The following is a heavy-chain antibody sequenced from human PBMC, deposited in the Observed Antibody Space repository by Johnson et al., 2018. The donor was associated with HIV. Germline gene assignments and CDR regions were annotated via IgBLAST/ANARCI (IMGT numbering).Heavy chain of an antibody. CDR3: ARVYYDSSGYYLYAFDI. CDR2: INWNGGST. Sequence: VQLVESGGGVVRPGGSLRLSCAASGFTFDDYGMSWVRQAPGKGLEWVSGINWNGGSTGYADSVKGRFTISRANAKNSLYLQMNSLRAEDTALYYCARVYYDSSGYYLYAFDIWGQGTMVTVSS. D-gene: IGHD3-22*01. V-gene: IGHV3-20*04. J-gene: IGHJ3*02. CDR1: GFTFDDYG.